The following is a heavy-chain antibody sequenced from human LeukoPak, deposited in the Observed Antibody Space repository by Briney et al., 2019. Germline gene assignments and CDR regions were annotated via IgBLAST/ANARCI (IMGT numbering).Heavy chain of an antibody. D-gene: IGHD6-13*01. J-gene: IGHJ1*01. CDR1: GFTFSTYS. CDR2: ISSSSSYI. V-gene: IGHV3-21*01. CDR3: ARDSSTWSWAEYFQH. Sequence: GGSLRLSCAASGFTFSTYSMNWVRQAPGKGLEWVSSISSSSSYIYYADSVKGRFTISRDNAKNSLYLQMNSLRVEDTAVYYCARDSSTWSWAEYFQHWGQGTLVTVSS.